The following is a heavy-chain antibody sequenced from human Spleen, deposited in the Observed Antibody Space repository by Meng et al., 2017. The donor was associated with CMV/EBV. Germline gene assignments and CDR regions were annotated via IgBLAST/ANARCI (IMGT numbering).Heavy chain of an antibody. CDR1: GYAFTSYG. D-gene: IGHD6-19*01. CDR3: ARPYSSGWYNWFDP. V-gene: IGHV1-18*01. J-gene: IGHJ5*02. Sequence: ASGYAFTSYGISWVRQAAGQGLGWMGWINTNNGNTNYAQKLQSRVTMTTDTSTSTAYMELRSLRSDDTAVYYCARPYSSGWYNWFDPWGQGTLVTVSS. CDR2: INTNNGNT.